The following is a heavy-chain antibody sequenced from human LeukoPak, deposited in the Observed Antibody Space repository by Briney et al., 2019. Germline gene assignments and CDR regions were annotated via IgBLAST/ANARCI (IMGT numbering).Heavy chain of an antibody. V-gene: IGHV4-4*09. D-gene: IGHD6-19*01. CDR2: ISNIGST. CDR1: GDSINTSY. J-gene: IGHJ4*02. Sequence: SETLSLTCRVSGDSINTSYWSWIRQPPGQALEWIGYISNIGSTNYNPSLKSRVTMSVDTSEKQFSLQLTSVTAADTALYYCARLVEYTTGWYRSYHFDSWGQGTLVTVSS. CDR3: ARLVEYTTGWYRSYHFDS.